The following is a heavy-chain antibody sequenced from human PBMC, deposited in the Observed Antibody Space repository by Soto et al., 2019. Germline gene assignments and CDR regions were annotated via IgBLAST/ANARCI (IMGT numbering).Heavy chain of an antibody. CDR1: GFTFSSYA. V-gene: IGHV3-23*01. D-gene: IGHD2-2*02. Sequence: PGGSLRLSCAASGFTFSSYAMSWVRQAPGKGLEWVSAISGSGGSTYYADPVKGRFTISRDNAKNSLYLQMNSLRAEDTALYYCAKDNRRNRLGRYCSSTSCYTAYDYWGQGTLVTVSA. CDR3: AKDNRRNRLGRYCSSTSCYTAYDY. CDR2: ISGSGGST. J-gene: IGHJ4*02.